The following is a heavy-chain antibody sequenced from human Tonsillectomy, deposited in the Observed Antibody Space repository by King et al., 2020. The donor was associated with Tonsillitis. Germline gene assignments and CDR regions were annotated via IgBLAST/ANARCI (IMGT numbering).Heavy chain of an antibody. CDR2: ISGGAVNT. J-gene: IGHJ4*02. D-gene: IGHD4-11*01. Sequence: DVPLQESGGDLIQPGGSLRLSCAASGFTFNSYAMSWVRQAPGKGLEWVSAISGGAVNTYYADSVKGRFTISRDNSKNTLYLQMSSLRAEDTAVYYCAKDKMTTVKGYSDYWGQGTLVTVSS. V-gene: IGHV3-23*01. CDR3: AKDKMTTVKGYSDY. CDR1: GFTFNSYA.